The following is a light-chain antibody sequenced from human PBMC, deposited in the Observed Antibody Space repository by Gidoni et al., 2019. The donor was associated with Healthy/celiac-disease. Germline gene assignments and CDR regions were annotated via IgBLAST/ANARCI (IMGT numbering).Light chain of an antibody. CDR2: RNN. J-gene: IGLJ2*01. V-gene: IGLV1-47*01. CDR1: SSNIGSNY. Sequence: QSVLTHPPSASGPPGPRVTISCSGSSSNIGSNYVYWYHQLPGTAPKLLIDRNNQRPSGVPDRFSGSKSGTSASLAISGLRSEDEADYYCAAWDDSLSVVVFGGGTKLTVL. CDR3: AAWDDSLSVVV.